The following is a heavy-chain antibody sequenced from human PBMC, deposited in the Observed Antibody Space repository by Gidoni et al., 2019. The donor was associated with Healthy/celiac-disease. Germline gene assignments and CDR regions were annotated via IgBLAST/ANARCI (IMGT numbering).Heavy chain of an antibody. D-gene: IGHD6-6*01. J-gene: IGHJ6*02. CDR3: ARVPYSSSSRNGMDV. CDR2: ISYDGSNK. CDR1: GFTFSRYA. V-gene: IGHV3-30*04. Sequence: QVQLVESGGGVVQPGRSLRLSCAASGFTFSRYAMHWVRQAPGKGLEWVAVISYDGSNKYYADSVKGRFTISRDNSKNTLYLQMNSLRAEDTAVYYCARVPYSSSSRNGMDVWGQGTTVTVSS.